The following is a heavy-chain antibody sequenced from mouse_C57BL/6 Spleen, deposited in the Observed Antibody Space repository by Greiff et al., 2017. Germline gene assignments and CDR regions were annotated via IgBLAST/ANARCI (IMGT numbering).Heavy chain of an antibody. CDR3: ARDYYDYDGGVFDD. CDR2: ISSGSSTI. V-gene: IGHV5-17*01. Sequence: EVKLMESGGGLVKSGGSLKLSCAASGFTFSDYGMHWVRQAPEKGLEWVAYISSGSSTIYYADTVKGRFTISRDNAKNTLFLQMTSLRSEDTAMYYCARDYYDYDGGVFDDWGQGTTLTVAS. J-gene: IGHJ2*01. D-gene: IGHD2-4*01. CDR1: GFTFSDYG.